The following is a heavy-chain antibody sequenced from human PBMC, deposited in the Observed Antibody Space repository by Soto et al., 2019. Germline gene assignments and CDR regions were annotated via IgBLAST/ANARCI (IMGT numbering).Heavy chain of an antibody. Sequence: QVQLLESGGGVVQPGRSLRLSCAASGFSFNTYGMHWVRQAPGKGLEWVAVISYNGDKTFYADSVKGRFTISRDHSQSTLYLQKNILRPEYTAGYYCARERIRGTTYFDYWGQGALITGSS. J-gene: IGHJ4*02. CDR3: ARERIRGTTYFDY. D-gene: IGHD3-10*01. CDR1: GFSFNTYG. CDR2: ISYNGDKT. V-gene: IGHV3-30*03.